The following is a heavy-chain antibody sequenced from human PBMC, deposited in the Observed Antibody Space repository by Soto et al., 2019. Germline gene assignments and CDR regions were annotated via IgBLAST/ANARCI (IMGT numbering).Heavy chain of an antibody. CDR3: ARDLSSADIVVVPAAIRGHDNWFDP. J-gene: IGHJ5*02. CDR1: GYTFTSYG. CDR2: ISAYNGNT. V-gene: IGHV1-18*01. D-gene: IGHD2-2*02. Sequence: ASVKVSCKASGYTFTSYGISWVRQAPGQGLEWMGWISAYNGNTNYAQKLQGRVTMTTDTSTSTAYMELRSLRSDDTAVYYCARDLSSADIVVVPAAIRGHDNWFDPWGQGTLVTVSS.